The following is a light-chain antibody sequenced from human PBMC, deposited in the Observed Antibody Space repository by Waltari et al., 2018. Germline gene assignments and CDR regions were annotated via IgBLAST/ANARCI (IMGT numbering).Light chain of an antibody. J-gene: IGKJ3*01. CDR3: QQYYSTPLFT. V-gene: IGKV1-NL1*01. CDR2: AAS. Sequence: DIQMTQSPSSLSASVGDRVTITCRASQGISNSLAWYQQKPGKAPKLLLYAASRLESCVPSRFSGSGSGTDYTLTISSLQPEDFATYYCQQYYSTPLFTFGPGTKVDIK. CDR1: QGISNS.